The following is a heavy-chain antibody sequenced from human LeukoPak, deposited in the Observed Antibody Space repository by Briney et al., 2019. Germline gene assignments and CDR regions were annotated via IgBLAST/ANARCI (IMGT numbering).Heavy chain of an antibody. CDR2: ISSSSSYI. Sequence: GGSLRLSCAASGFTFSSYSMNWVRQALGKGLEWVSSISSSSSYIYYADSVKGRFTISRDNAKNSLYLQMNSLRAEDTAVYYCARAVAVAGTGDAFDIWGQGTMVTVSS. D-gene: IGHD6-19*01. CDR1: GFTFSSYS. V-gene: IGHV3-21*01. J-gene: IGHJ3*02. CDR3: ARAVAVAGTGDAFDI.